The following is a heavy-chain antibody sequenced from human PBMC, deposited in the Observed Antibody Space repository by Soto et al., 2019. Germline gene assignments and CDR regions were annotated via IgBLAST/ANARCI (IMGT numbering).Heavy chain of an antibody. V-gene: IGHV3-23*01. CDR3: ARDLRAVGMASRFDP. Sequence: PGGSLGLSCAASGFSFSSYAMSWVRQAPGKGLEWVSTISGSGGSTVYADSVKGRFSISRDNAKNTLYLQMNSLRVEDTAMYYCARDLRAVGMASRFDPWGQGTLVTVSS. J-gene: IGHJ5*02. D-gene: IGHD6-13*01. CDR2: ISGSGGST. CDR1: GFSFSSYA.